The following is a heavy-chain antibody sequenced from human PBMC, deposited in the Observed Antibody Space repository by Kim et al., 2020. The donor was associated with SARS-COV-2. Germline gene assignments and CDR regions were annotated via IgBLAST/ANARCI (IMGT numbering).Heavy chain of an antibody. V-gene: IGHV4-34*01. D-gene: IGHD3-10*01. CDR3: AREGAMVRGSNWFDP. CDR1: GGSFSGYY. CDR2: INHSGST. Sequence: SETLSLTCAVYGGSFSGYYWSWIRQPPGKGLEWIGEINHSGSTNYNPSLKSRVTISVDTSKNQFSLKLSSVTAADTAVYYCAREGAMVRGSNWFDPWGQGTLVTVSS. J-gene: IGHJ5*02.